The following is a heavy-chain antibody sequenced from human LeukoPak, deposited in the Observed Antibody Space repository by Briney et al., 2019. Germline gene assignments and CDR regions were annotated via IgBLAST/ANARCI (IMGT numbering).Heavy chain of an antibody. J-gene: IGHJ5*02. CDR2: MNPNSGNT. Sequence: ASVKVFCKASGYTFTSYDINWVRQATGQGLEWMGWMNPNSGNTGYAQKFQGRVTMTRNTSISTAYMELSSLRSEDTAVYYCARVRTGEGWFDPWGQRTLVTVSS. CDR3: ARVRTGEGWFDP. CDR1: GYTFTSYD. V-gene: IGHV1-8*01. D-gene: IGHD7-27*01.